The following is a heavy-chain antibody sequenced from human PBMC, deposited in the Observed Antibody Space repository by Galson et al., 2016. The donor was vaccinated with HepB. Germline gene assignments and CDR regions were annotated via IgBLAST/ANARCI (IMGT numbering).Heavy chain of an antibody. CDR1: GDSISNFY. J-gene: IGHJ4*02. Sequence: SETLSLTCTVSGDSISNFYWSWIRQSPGKALEWIGYIYYSGSTNYNPSLKSRVTISVDTSKNQFSLKLRSVTAADTAVYYCARGASSFVFRWGQGTLVTVSS. D-gene: IGHD6-13*01. CDR2: IYYSGST. V-gene: IGHV4-59*01. CDR3: ARGASSFVFR.